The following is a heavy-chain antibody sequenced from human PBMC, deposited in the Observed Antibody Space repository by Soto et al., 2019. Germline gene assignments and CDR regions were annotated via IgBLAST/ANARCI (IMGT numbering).Heavy chain of an antibody. Sequence: QVQLVESGGGVVQPGRSLRLSCAASGFTFSSYAMHWVRQAPGKGLEWVAVISYDGSNKYYADSVKGRFTISRDNSKKTLYLQMNSLRAEDTAVYYCASLGWIDYWGQGTLVTVSS. V-gene: IGHV3-30-3*01. D-gene: IGHD1-26*01. CDR3: ASLGWIDY. CDR2: ISYDGSNK. CDR1: GFTFSSYA. J-gene: IGHJ4*02.